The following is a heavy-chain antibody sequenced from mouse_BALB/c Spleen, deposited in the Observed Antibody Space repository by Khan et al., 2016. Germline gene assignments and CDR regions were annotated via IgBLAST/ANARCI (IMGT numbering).Heavy chain of an antibody. J-gene: IGHJ4*01. CDR3: ARTGDYPYYAMDY. V-gene: IGHV9-3*02. CDR2: INTNTGEP. CDR1: EYTFTNYG. Sequence: QVQLKQSGPELKKPGETVKISCKASEYTFTNYGMNWVKQAPGKGLKWMGWINTNTGEPTYAEEFKGRFAFSLEASASTAYLQINNLKNEDSATYFYARTGDYPYYAMDYWGQGTSVTVSS. D-gene: IGHD2-13*01.